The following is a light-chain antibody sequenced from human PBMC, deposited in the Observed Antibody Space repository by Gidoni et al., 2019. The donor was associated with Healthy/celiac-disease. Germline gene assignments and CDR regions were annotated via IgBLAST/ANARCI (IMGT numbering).Light chain of an antibody. CDR2: LGS. V-gene: IGKV2-28*01. J-gene: IGKJ3*01. Sequence: DIVMTQSPLSLPVTPGEPASISCRSSQSLLHSNGYNYLDWYLQKPGQSPQLLIYLGSNRASGVPDRFRGRGSGTDFKLKISRVEAEDVGVYYCMQALQTPFTFGPGTKVDIK. CDR3: MQALQTPFT. CDR1: QSLLHSNGYNY.